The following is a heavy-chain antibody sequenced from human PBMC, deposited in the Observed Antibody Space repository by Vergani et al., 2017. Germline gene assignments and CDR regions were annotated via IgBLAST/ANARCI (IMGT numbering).Heavy chain of an antibody. D-gene: IGHD3-22*01. J-gene: IGHJ6*02. CDR3: ASSDSSGYYFNYYYYGMDV. CDR2: IQKDGIDK. V-gene: IGHV3-30*02. Sequence: QVQLVESGGGVVQPGESLRLSCAASGFPFSTYGMHWVRQAPGKGLEWVAFIQKDGIDKFYADSVRGRFTISRDISKNTLYLEMNSLSAEDTALYHCASSDSSGYYFNYYYYGMDVWGQGTTVTVSS. CDR1: GFPFSTYG.